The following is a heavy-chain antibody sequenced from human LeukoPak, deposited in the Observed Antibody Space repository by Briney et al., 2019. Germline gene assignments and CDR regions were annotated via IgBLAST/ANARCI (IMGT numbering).Heavy chain of an antibody. D-gene: IGHD2/OR15-2a*01. V-gene: IGHV3-48*01. J-gene: IGHJ6*02. CDR2: ISSSSSTI. CDR1: GFTFSSYS. CDR3: ARDDGSSYYYYGMDV. Sequence: GGSLRLSCAASGFTFSSYSMNWVRQAPGKGLEWVSYISSSSSTIYYADSVRGRFTISRDNAKNSLYLQMNSLRAEDTAVYYCARDDGSSYYYYGMDVWGQGTTVTVSS.